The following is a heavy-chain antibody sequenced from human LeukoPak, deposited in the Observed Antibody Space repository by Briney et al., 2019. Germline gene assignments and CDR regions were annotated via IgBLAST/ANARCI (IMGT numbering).Heavy chain of an antibody. Sequence: GGSLRLSCAASGFTFDDYAMHWVRQPPGKGLEGVSGISWNSGSIAYADSVKGRFTISRDNAKNSLYLQMNSLRAEDTALYYCAKDGYYYGMDVWGQGTTVTVSS. CDR1: GFTFDDYA. J-gene: IGHJ6*02. CDR2: ISWNSGSI. CDR3: AKDGYYYGMDV. V-gene: IGHV3-9*01.